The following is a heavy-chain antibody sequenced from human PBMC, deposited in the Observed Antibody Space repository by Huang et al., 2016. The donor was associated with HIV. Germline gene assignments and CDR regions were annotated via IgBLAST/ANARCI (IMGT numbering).Heavy chain of an antibody. Sequence: QVQLVQSGAEVKKPGSSVKVSCKASGGTFSSYAISWVRQAPGQGLEWMGGIIPIFGTANYAQKFQVRVTITADESTSTAYMELSSLRSEDTAVYYCARYYYDSSGYDFVRYFDYWGQGTLVTVSS. CDR1: GGTFSSYA. J-gene: IGHJ4*02. CDR3: ARYYYDSSGYDFVRYFDY. V-gene: IGHV1-69*13. CDR2: IIPIFGTA. D-gene: IGHD3-22*01.